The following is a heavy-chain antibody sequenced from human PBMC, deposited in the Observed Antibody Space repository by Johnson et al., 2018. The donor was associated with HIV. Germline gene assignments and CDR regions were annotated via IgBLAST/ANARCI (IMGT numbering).Heavy chain of an antibody. CDR1: GFTFSGSA. J-gene: IGHJ3*02. CDR2: IRSKANSYST. Sequence: VQLVESGGGLVQPGGSLKLSCAASGFTFSGSAIHWVRQASGKGLEWVGRIRSKANSYSTAYAASVKGRFTISRDDSKNTAYLQMNSLRAEDTAVYYCARDGYSSGWYGNDAFDIWGQGTMVTVS. D-gene: IGHD6-19*01. CDR3: ARDGYSSGWYGNDAFDI. V-gene: IGHV3-73*01.